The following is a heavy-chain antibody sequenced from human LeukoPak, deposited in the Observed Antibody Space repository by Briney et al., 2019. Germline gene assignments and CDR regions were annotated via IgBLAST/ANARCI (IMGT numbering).Heavy chain of an antibody. CDR1: GGSISSYY. D-gene: IGHD4-11*01. Sequence: SETLSLTCIVSGGSISSYYWTWIRQPAGKGLEWIGRIYPSGSTNYNPSLKSRVTMSVDTSKNQFSLRLNSVTAADTAVYYCARDFLLQSEGLFDYWGQGTLVTVSS. V-gene: IGHV4-4*07. CDR2: IYPSGST. J-gene: IGHJ4*02. CDR3: ARDFLLQSEGLFDY.